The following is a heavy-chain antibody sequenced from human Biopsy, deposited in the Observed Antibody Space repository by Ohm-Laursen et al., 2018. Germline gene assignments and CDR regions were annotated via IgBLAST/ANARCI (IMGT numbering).Heavy chain of an antibody. CDR2: ISYDGSNK. CDR3: ARGLSSGWYGYFDV. CDR1: GFTFSDCG. Sequence: RSLRLSCAASGFTFSDCGMHWVRQTPGKGLEWVAVISYDGSNKYYADSVKGRFTISRGNSKNTLYLQINTLTLEDTAFYYCARGLSSGWYGYFDVWGRGTLVTVSS. D-gene: IGHD6-19*01. J-gene: IGHJ2*01. V-gene: IGHV3-30*03.